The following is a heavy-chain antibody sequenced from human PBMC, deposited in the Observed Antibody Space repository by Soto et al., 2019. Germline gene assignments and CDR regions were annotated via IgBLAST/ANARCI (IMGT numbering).Heavy chain of an antibody. Sequence: GGSLRLSCAASGFTFSSYWMGWVRQAPEKGLEWVANIKQDGSGKYYVDSVKGRFTVSRDNAKNSFYLQMNSLRADDTAVFYCARDTAWGESRWCFDIWGQGTTVTVSS. CDR2: IKQDGSGK. D-gene: IGHD2-21*01. CDR1: GFTFSSYW. CDR3: ARDTAWGESRWCFDI. V-gene: IGHV3-7*01. J-gene: IGHJ3*02.